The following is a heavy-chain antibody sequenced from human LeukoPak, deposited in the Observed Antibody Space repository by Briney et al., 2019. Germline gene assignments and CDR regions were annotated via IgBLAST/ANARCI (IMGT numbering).Heavy chain of an antibody. CDR2: ISWNSGSI. Sequence: PGRSLRLSCAASGFTFDDYAMHWVRQAPGKGLEWASGISWNSGSIGYADSVKGRFTISRDNAKNSLYPQMNSLRAEDTALYYCAKDYHYDRTYFDYWGQGTLVTVSS. CDR1: GFTFDDYA. J-gene: IGHJ4*02. CDR3: AKDYHYDRTYFDY. V-gene: IGHV3-9*01. D-gene: IGHD3-3*01.